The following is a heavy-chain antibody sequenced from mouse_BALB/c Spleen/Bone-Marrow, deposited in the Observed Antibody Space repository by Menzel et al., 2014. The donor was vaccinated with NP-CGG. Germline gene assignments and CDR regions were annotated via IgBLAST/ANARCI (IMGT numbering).Heavy chain of an antibody. CDR2: INPSTGYT. Sequence: VMLVESGAELAKPGASVKMSCKASGYTFTCYWMHWVKQRPGQGLEWIGYINPSTGYTEYNQKFEDKATLTADKSSSTAYMQLSSLTSEDSAVYYCARRAVRYFDYWGQGTTLTVSS. CDR3: ARRAVRYFDY. CDR1: GYTFTCYW. D-gene: IGHD2-13*01. J-gene: IGHJ2*01. V-gene: IGHV1-7*01.